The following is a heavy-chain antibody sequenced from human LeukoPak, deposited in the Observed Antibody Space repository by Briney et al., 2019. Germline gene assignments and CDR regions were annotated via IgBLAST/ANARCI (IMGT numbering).Heavy chain of an antibody. D-gene: IGHD6-13*01. V-gene: IGHV3-23*01. CDR3: ARGGTYSSSWYLDY. CDR1: GFTFSSYG. J-gene: IGHJ4*02. Sequence: LSGGSLRLSCAASGFTFSSYGMSWVRQAPGKGLEWVSAISGSGGSTYYADSVKGRFTISRDNAKNSLYLQMNSLRAEDTAVYYCARGGTYSSSWYLDYWGQGTLVTVSS. CDR2: ISGSGGST.